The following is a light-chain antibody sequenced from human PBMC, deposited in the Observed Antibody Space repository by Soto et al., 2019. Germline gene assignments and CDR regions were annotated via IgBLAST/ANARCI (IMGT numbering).Light chain of an antibody. CDR1: SSDVGGYNY. J-gene: IGLJ1*01. CDR2: EVS. Sequence: QSALTQPASVSGSPGQSITISCIGSSSDVGGYNYVSWYQHHPGRVPKPMIFEVSDRPSGVSNRFSGSKSGYTASLTISGLQAEDEADYYCNSHTSGDFRVFGTGTKLTVL. V-gene: IGLV2-14*01. CDR3: NSHTSGDFRV.